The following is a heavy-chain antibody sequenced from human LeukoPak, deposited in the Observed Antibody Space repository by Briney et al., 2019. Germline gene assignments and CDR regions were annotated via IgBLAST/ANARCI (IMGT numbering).Heavy chain of an antibody. CDR1: GGSFSGYY. V-gene: IGHV4-34*01. CDR2: INHSGST. D-gene: IGHD6-13*01. CDR3: AKAAAGMENWFDP. Sequence: SETLSLTCAVYGGSFSGYYWSWIRQPPGKGLEWIGEINHSGSTNYNPSLKSRVTISVDTSKNQFSLKLSSVTAADTAVYYCAKAAAGMENWFDPWGQGTLVTVSS. J-gene: IGHJ5*02.